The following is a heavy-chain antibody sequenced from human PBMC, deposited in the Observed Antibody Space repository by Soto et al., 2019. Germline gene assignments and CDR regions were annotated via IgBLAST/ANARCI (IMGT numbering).Heavy chain of an antibody. CDR2: IYYDGST. V-gene: IGHV4-39*02. CDR1: GGSITTSSYN. Sequence: SETLSLTCSVSGGSITTSSYNWDWIRQPPGKGLEWIGTIYYDGSTSYNPSLRSQVTISVDTSKNHFALKVNSVTAADTAVYYCARFYGNAFDVWGRGTVVTVS. J-gene: IGHJ3*01. CDR3: ARFYGNAFDV. D-gene: IGHD3-10*01.